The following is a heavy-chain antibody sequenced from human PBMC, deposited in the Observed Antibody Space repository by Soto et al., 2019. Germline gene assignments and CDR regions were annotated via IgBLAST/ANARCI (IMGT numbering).Heavy chain of an antibody. V-gene: IGHV3-33*01. CDR3: AGPLTVSDPVATIGDAFDI. CDR1: GFTFSSYG. J-gene: IGHJ3*02. D-gene: IGHD5-12*01. CDR2: IWYDGSNK. Sequence: GGSLRLSCAASGFTFSSYGMHWVRQAPGKGLEWVAVIWYDGSNKYYADSVKGRFTISRDNSKNTLYLQMNSLRAEDTAVYYCAGPLTVSDPVATIGDAFDISGQGTMVTVSS.